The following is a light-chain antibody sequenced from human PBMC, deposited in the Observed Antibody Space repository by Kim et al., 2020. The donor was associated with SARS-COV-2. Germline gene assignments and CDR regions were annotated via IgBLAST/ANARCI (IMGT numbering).Light chain of an antibody. CDR3: RSYIRGSTNYV. CDR2: EVH. CDR1: RSDVGSYKY. Sequence: AIPIPCTGARSDVGSYKYVSWYQTHPGKAPKLVIYEVHKRPLGVSVRFSCSKAGHPASLAISGLQAEDEADYYRRSYIRGSTNYVLGTGTKVNGL. J-gene: IGLJ1*01. V-gene: IGLV2-14*01.